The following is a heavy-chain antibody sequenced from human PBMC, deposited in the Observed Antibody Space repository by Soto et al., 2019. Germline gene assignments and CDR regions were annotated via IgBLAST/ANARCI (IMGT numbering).Heavy chain of an antibody. CDR3: ATDLAMCPAFDI. V-gene: IGHV1-24*01. Sequence: ASVKVSCKVSGYTLTELSMHWVRQAPGKGLEWMGGFDPEDGETIYAQKFQGRVTMTEDTSTDTAYMELSSLRSEDTAVYYCATDLAMCPAFDIWGQGTMVTVSS. J-gene: IGHJ3*02. CDR2: FDPEDGET. CDR1: GYTLTELS. D-gene: IGHD2-2*01.